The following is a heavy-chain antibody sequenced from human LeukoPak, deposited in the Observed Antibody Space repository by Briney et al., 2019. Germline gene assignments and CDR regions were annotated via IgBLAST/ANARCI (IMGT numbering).Heavy chain of an antibody. CDR2: MYDTGGT. J-gene: IGHJ4*02. Sequence: SETLSLTCSVSGGSISSYHRNWIRQAAGKGLEWIGRMYDTGGTTYKSSLKRRVSMSVDRVKNQFSLKMTSVTAADTAIYYCATSRIIGGAIDYWGQGIQVTVSS. V-gene: IGHV4-4*07. D-gene: IGHD1-26*01. CDR1: GGSISSYH. CDR3: ATSRIIGGAIDY.